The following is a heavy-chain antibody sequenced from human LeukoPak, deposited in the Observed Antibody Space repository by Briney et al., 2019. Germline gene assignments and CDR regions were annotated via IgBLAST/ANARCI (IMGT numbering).Heavy chain of an antibody. CDR1: GYTFTRYY. Sequence: GASVKVSCKASGYTFTRYYMYWVRQAPGQGREWMGGINPNSGGTNYLQKIQGRLNMTTDTSISTAYMELSRLRSDDTAVYYCAGGDFWFDAWGQGTPVTVSS. D-gene: IGHD2-21*01. V-gene: IGHV1-2*02. CDR3: AGGDFWFDA. CDR2: INPNSGGT. J-gene: IGHJ5*02.